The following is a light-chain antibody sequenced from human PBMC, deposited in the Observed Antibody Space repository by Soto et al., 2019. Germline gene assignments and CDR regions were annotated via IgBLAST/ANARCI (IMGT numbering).Light chain of an antibody. CDR2: DVS. CDR1: SSDVGAFNH. CDR3: SSFTTSSTAI. J-gene: IGLJ2*01. V-gene: IGLV2-14*03. Sequence: QSVLTQPASVSGSPGQSITISCTGTSSDVGAFNHVSWYQQHPGVAPRIIIYDVSNRPSGVSTRFSGSKSGNTAALVIFGLQAEDEADFYCSSFTTSSTAIFGGGTKLTVL.